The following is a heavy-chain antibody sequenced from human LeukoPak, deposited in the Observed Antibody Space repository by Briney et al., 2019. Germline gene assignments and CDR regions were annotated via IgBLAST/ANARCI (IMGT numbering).Heavy chain of an antibody. CDR3: AKATYDSSGYAYFDY. CDR1: GFTVSSNY. D-gene: IGHD3-22*01. CDR2: IGSSGDST. V-gene: IGHV3-23*01. Sequence: GGSLRLSCAASGFTVSSNYMSWVRQAPGKGLEWVSAIGSSGDSTYYADSVKGRFTISRDNSKNTLYLQMNSMRAEDTAVYYCAKATYDSSGYAYFDYWGQGTLVTVSS. J-gene: IGHJ4*02.